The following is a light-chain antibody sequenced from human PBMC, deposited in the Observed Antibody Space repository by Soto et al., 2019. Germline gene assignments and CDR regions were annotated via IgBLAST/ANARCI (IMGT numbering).Light chain of an antibody. CDR2: GAS. CDR3: PHHDTLPIP. J-gene: IGKJ5*01. V-gene: IGKV3D-15*03. CDR1: QSIGDT. Sequence: EILMTQSTETLSVSPGGRATLSCRASQSIGDTLAWYQQKPGQAPRLLISGASRRATGIPDRFSGAGSGTDFTLTIFIFEAEDFALYCSPHHDTLPIPFGQGTRPAI.